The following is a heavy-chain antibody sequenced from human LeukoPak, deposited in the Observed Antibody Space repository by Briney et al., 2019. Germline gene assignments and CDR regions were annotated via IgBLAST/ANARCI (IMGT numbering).Heavy chain of an antibody. V-gene: IGHV3-48*04. CDR2: ISSSSNTI. J-gene: IGHJ5*02. CDR3: ARDPNPFSGYSNR. Sequence: GGSLRLSCAASGFTFSDYAMNWVRQTPGKGLEWISYISSSSNTIYYADSVKGRFTISRDNAKNSLYLQMNSLRVEDTAVYYCARDPNPFSGYSNRWGQGTLVAVSS. D-gene: IGHD2-15*01. CDR1: GFTFSDYA.